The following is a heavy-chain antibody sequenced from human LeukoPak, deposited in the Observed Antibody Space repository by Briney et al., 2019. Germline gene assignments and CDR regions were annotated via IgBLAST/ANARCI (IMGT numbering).Heavy chain of an antibody. D-gene: IGHD3-10*01. CDR3: ARGGFGELFSSDY. V-gene: IGHV3-48*01. Sequence: HPGGSLRLSCAASGFTFSSYSMNWVRQVPGKGLEWVSYISSSSSIIYYADSVKGRFTISRDNAKNSLYLQMNSLRAEDTAVYYCARGGFGELFSSDYWGQGTLVTVSS. J-gene: IGHJ4*02. CDR1: GFTFSSYS. CDR2: ISSSSSII.